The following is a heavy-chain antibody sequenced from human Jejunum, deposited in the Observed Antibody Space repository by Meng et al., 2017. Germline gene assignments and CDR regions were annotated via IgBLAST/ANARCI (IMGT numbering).Heavy chain of an antibody. CDR2: ISPYSGYT. J-gene: IGHJ6*02. D-gene: IGHD2-21*02. CDR1: GYTFTKYG. CDR3: VRGDAVTGGGNYYYFGMDA. V-gene: IGHV1-18*01. Sequence: ASVKVSCKTSGYTFTKYGISWVRQAPGPGLEWMGWISPYSGYTDLSENLQGRLTMTTDTSTSTAYMELRSLTSDDTAVYYCVRGDAVTGGGNYYYFGMDAWGQGTTVTVSS.